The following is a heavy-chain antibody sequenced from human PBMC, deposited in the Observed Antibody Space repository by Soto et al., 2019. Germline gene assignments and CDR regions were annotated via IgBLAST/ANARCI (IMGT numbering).Heavy chain of an antibody. V-gene: IGHV3-23*01. CDR1: GFTFSRYA. Sequence: PGGSLRLSCAASGFTFSRYAMSWVRQAPEKGLEWVSGISDSGGRTYSADSVKGRFTISRDKSKNTLYLQMNSLRVEDTAVYYCAKVSGSNSGYDYGWLDPWGQGTLVTVSS. D-gene: IGHD5-12*01. J-gene: IGHJ5*02. CDR2: ISDSGGRT. CDR3: AKVSGSNSGYDYGWLDP.